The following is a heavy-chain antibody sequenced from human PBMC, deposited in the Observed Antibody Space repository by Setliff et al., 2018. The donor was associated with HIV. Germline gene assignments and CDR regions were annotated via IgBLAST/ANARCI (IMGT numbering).Heavy chain of an antibody. J-gene: IGHJ4*02. CDR3: ARVGLSAVPFPTVY. CDR1: NYTFTNYA. Sequence: ASVKVSCKASNYTFTNYAITWVRQAPGQRPEWMGWISAYDGDTKYAQKFHNRLSMTADASTTTAYMDLRGLTSDDTGVYYCARVGLSAVPFPTVYWGQGTLVTVSS. V-gene: IGHV1-18*01. CDR2: ISAYDGDT. D-gene: IGHD4-4*01.